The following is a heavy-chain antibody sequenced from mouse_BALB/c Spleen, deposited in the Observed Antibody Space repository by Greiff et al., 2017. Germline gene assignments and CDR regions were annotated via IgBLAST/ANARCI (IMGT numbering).Heavy chain of an antibody. Sequence: EVQLVESGGGLVKPGGSLKLSCAASGFTFSSFGMHWVRQAPEKGLEWVAYISSGSSTIYYADTVKGRFTISRDNPKNTLFLQMTSLRSEDTAMYYCARVGDDYAMDYWGQGTSVTVSS. V-gene: IGHV5-17*02. CDR1: GFTFSSFG. CDR3: ARVGDDYAMDY. D-gene: IGHD3-3*01. J-gene: IGHJ4*01. CDR2: ISSGSSTI.